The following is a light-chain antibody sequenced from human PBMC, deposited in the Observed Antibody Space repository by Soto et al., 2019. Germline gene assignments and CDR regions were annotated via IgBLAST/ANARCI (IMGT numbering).Light chain of an antibody. J-gene: IGKJ2*01. Sequence: DIQMTQSPSSLSVSVGDRVTITCRASQNIAGYLNWYQQKPGKAPKLLIYGSSNLQSGVPSTFSGSGSGTAFTLTISSLQPEDFATYYCQQSYITPYTFGQGTKLGIK. V-gene: IGKV1-39*01. CDR2: GSS. CDR1: QNIAGY. CDR3: QQSYITPYT.